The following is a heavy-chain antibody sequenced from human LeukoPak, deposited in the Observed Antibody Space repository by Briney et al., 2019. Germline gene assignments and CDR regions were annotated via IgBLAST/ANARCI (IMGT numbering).Heavy chain of an antibody. D-gene: IGHD6-13*01. CDR3: AKNIAAPTTPFDY. V-gene: IGHV3-48*01. J-gene: IGHJ4*02. CDR2: ISSSSSTI. CDR1: GFTFSSYN. Sequence: GGSLRLSCAASGFTFSSYNMNWIRQAPGKGLEWISYISSSSSTIYYADSVKGRFTISRDNSKNTLYLQMNYLRAEDTALYYCAKNIAAPTTPFDYWGQGTLVTVSS.